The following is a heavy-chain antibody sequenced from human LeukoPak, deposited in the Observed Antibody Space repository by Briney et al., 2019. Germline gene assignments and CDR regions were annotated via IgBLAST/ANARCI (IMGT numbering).Heavy chain of an antibody. Sequence: GESLKISCNGSGYRFTCFWLGLVRQVPGKGLGWVGIIFPTYSETRYSPTSQGQGTISADKSISTAYLQWSSLKASDTAMYYCARHKVSGRDYYGMDVWGQGNTVTVSS. J-gene: IGHJ6*02. CDR3: ARHKVSGRDYYGMDV. CDR1: GYRFTCFW. CDR2: IFPTYSET. V-gene: IGHV5-51*01. D-gene: IGHD3-10*01.